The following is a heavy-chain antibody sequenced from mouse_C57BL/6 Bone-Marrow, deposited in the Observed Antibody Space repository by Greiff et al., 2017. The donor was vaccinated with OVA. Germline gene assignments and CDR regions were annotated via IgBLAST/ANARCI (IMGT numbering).Heavy chain of an antibody. D-gene: IGHD2-4*01. CDR1: GYTFTSYW. V-gene: IGHV1-7*01. J-gene: IGHJ3*01. Sequence: QVQLQQSGAELAKPGASVKLSCKASGYTFTSYWMHWVKQRPGQGLEWIGYINPSSGYTKYNQKFKDKATLTVDKSSSTAYMQLSSLTSEDSAVYYCAWGLRRFAYWGQGTLVTVSA. CDR2: INPSSGYT. CDR3: AWGLRRFAY.